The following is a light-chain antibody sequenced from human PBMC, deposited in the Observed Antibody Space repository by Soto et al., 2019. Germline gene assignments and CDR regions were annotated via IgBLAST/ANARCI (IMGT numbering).Light chain of an antibody. V-gene: IGKV1-39*01. Sequence: DIHVTQSPSGVCASVLGRSNISGCPCQSILKYLNWYQQKPGKAPNLLISAASNLHSGVPSRFSGSRSGTDFTLTISSLQPEDFATYYCQHSYTPPPWTFGQGTKVDLK. CDR1: QSILKY. CDR2: AAS. J-gene: IGKJ1*01. CDR3: QHSYTPPPWT.